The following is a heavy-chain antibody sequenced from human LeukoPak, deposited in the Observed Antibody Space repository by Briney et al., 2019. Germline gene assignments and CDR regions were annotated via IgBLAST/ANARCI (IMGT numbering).Heavy chain of an antibody. CDR3: AKDPATVTTYFDY. D-gene: IGHD4-17*01. V-gene: IGHV3-30*18. J-gene: IGHJ4*02. CDR1: GFTFSSYG. Sequence: QPGRSLRLSCAASGFTFSSYGMRWVRQAPGKGLEWVAVISYDGSNKYYADSVKGRFTISRDNSKNTLYLQMNSLRAEDTAVYYCAKDPATVTTYFDYWGQGTLVTVSS. CDR2: ISYDGSNK.